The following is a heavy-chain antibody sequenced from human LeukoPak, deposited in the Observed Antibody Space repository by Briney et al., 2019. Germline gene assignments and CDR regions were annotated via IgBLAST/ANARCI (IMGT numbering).Heavy chain of an antibody. V-gene: IGHV4-30-2*01. CDR3: ARYSSTWPYWYFDL. J-gene: IGHJ2*01. Sequence: PSETLSLTCTVSAGSISSGGSSWSWIRQPPGKGLEWIGYISHSGSTYYNPSLKSRVTISVDRSKNQFSLELTSVTAADTAVYYCARYSSTWPYWYFDLWGRGILVTVSS. D-gene: IGHD6-13*01. CDR1: AGSISSGGSS. CDR2: ISHSGST.